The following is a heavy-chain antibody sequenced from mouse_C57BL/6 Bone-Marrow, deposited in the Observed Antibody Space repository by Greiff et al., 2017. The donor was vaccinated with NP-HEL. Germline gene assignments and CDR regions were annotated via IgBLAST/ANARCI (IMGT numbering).Heavy chain of an antibody. Sequence: QVQLQQPGAELVKPGASVKMSCKASGYTFTSYWITWVKQRPGQGLEWIGDIYPGRGSTNYNEKFKSKATLTVDTSSSTAYMQLSSLTSEDAAVYYCARGPYYYGSSYDYFDYWGQGTTLTVSS. V-gene: IGHV1-55*01. D-gene: IGHD1-1*01. CDR1: GYTFTSYW. CDR3: ARGPYYYGSSYDYFDY. J-gene: IGHJ2*01. CDR2: IYPGRGST.